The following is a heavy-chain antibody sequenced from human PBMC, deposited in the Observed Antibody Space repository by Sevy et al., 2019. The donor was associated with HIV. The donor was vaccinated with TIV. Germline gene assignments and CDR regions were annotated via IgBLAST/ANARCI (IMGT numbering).Heavy chain of an antibody. D-gene: IGHD1-26*01. CDR1: GGSITSLY. CDR2: IYYNGHI. Sequence: SETLSLTCTMSGGSITSLYWNWIRQPPGKGLEWIANIYYNGHINYNPSPKSRVTLSLDTSKNQFSLRLSSVTAADTAMYYCAGENAWGRGYSWGQGTLVTVSS. J-gene: IGHJ4*02. CDR3: AGENAWGRGYS. V-gene: IGHV4-59*08.